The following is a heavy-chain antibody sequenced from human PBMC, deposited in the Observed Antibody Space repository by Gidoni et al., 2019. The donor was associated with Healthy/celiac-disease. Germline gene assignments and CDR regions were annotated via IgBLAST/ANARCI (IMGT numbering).Heavy chain of an antibody. CDR2: ISGSGGST. Sequence: EVQLLESGGGLVQPGGSLRLSCAASGFTFSSYAMSWVRQAPGKGLEWVSAISGSGGSTYYADSVKGRFTISRDNSKNTLYLQMNSLRAEDTAVYYCASRWYGSGRPEEWGQGTLVTVSS. V-gene: IGHV3-23*01. J-gene: IGHJ4*02. CDR3: ASRWYGSGRPEE. CDR1: GFTFSSYA. D-gene: IGHD3-10*01.